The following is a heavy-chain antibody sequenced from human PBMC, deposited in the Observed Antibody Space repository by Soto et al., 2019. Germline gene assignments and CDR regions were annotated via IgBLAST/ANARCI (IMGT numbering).Heavy chain of an antibody. J-gene: IGHJ6*02. V-gene: IGHV3-30*18. CDR3: AKAFKVVVTFYGMDV. Sequence: GGSLRLSCAASGFSFSSYGMHWVHQAPGKGLEWVAMISYDGTDEYYADSVKGRFTISRDNSKNAVYLQMNSLRAEDTAVYYCAKAFKVVVTFYGMDVWGQGTTVTVSS. CDR1: GFSFSSYG. D-gene: IGHD3-22*01. CDR2: ISYDGTDE.